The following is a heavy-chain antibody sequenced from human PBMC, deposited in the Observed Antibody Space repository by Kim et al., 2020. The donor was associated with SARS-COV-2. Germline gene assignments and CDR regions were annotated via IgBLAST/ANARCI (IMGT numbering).Heavy chain of an antibody. V-gene: IGHV1-18*01. D-gene: IGHD4-4*01. CDR2: S. CDR3: ASGYSNYGDFDY. Sequence: SNYAQRFQGRGTMIRDTSASTMYMGLRSLRSDDTAVYYCASGYSNYGDFDYWGQGTLVTVSA. J-gene: IGHJ4*02.